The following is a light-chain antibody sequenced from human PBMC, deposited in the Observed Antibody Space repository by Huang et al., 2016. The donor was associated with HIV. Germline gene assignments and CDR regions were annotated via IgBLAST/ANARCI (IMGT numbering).Light chain of an antibody. Sequence: EMVMTQSPATLSVSPGERATLSCRASQSVRNNFLAWYQQKPGQSPRLLIYSASPRATGIPARFSGSGSGTEFTLTISSLQSEDFAVYYCQQHSSWPLTFGGGTKVEIK. CDR1: QSVRNNF. CDR3: QQHSSWPLT. V-gene: IGKV3-15*01. J-gene: IGKJ4*01. CDR2: SAS.